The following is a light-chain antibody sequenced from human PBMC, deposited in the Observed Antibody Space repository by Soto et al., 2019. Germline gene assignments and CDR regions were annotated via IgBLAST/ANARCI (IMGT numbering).Light chain of an antibody. CDR2: QAS. V-gene: IGKV1-5*03. J-gene: IGKJ2*01. CDR1: QSFSGY. CDR3: QQYNSYSPLYT. Sequence: IQMTQSPSTLSASVGDRVTITCRASQSFSGYLAWYQQKPGKAPKLLIYQASTLESGVPSRFSGGGSGTEFTLTISGLQPDDFATYYCQQYNSYSPLYTFGQGTKVDIK.